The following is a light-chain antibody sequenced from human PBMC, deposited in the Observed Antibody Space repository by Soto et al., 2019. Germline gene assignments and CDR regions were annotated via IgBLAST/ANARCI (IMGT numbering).Light chain of an antibody. J-gene: IGKJ1*01. CDR3: QRYNSNSRT. Sequence: DIQMTQSPPTLSASVGDRVTITCRASQNVNSWVAWYQQKPGKAPKFLIYDASNLESGVPSRFSGRGSGTEFTLTISSLQPDDFATYYCQRYNSNSRTFGQGTRV. CDR1: QNVNSW. V-gene: IGKV1-5*01. CDR2: DAS.